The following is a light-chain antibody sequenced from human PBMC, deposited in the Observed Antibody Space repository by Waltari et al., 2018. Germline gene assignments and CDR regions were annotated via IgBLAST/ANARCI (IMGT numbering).Light chain of an antibody. J-gene: IGLJ3*02. CDR2: GNA. CDR1: SPNLANKV. CDR3: ASWDDSLNGHWV. Sequence: QSVLTQPPSASGTPAQRFTISCSGPSPNLANKVLNWSHQVPGTATKLLISGNALRPYGVPDRFSASKSGTSASRAISGLQSEDEAEYYCASWDDSLNGHWVFGGGTQVTVL. V-gene: IGLV1-44*01.